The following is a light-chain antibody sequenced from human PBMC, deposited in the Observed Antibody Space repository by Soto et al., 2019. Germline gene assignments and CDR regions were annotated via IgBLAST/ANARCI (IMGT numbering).Light chain of an antibody. CDR1: HRVHSN. CDR2: SAF. V-gene: IGKV3-15*01. CDR3: QKYNNWHPRT. Sequence: EVEVTQSPATLSVSPGERATLSCRASHRVHSNLACYQRQPGQAPRLLVYSAFSRPTGIRARFRGSGLGTEFTLPTSTVQSEDFAVYYCQKYNNWHPRTLCQGTKVDLK. J-gene: IGKJ1*01.